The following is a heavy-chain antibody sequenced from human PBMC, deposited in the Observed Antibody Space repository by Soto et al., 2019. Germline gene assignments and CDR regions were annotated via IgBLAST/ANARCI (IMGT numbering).Heavy chain of an antibody. V-gene: IGHV3-23*01. J-gene: IGHJ3*02. CDR3: AKGDWNDAGDAFDI. D-gene: IGHD1-1*01. CDR2: IRDSGYST. CDR1: GFMFDNYA. Sequence: PGGSLRLSCVASGFMFDNYAMSWVRQVPGKGLEWVSTIRDSGYSTYYADSVKGRFTLSRDNSKNTVFLQMNSLRAEDTALYYCAKGDWNDAGDAFDIWRQRTVVTVPS.